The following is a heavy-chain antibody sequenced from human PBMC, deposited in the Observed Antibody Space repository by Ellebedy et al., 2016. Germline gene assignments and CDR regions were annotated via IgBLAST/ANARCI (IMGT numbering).Heavy chain of an antibody. D-gene: IGHD3-10*01. Sequence: SVKVSCXASGYTFTSYAISWVRQAPGQGLEWMGGIIPIFGTANYAQKFQGRVTITADESTSTAYMELSRLRSDDTAVYYCARDRGGLPFWGQGILVTVSS. J-gene: IGHJ4*02. CDR3: ARDRGGLPF. CDR2: IIPIFGTA. CDR1: GYTFTSYA. V-gene: IGHV1-69*13.